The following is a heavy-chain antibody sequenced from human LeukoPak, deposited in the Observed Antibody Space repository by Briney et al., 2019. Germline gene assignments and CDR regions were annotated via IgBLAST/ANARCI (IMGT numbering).Heavy chain of an antibody. CDR1: GGTFSSYA. CDR2: IIPIFGTA. Sequence: SVKVSCKASGGTFSSYAISWVRQAPGQGLEWMGGIIPIFGTANYAQKFQGRVTITADESTSTAYMELSSLRSEDTAVYYCARGLPGYSSSWYFDYWGQGTLVTVSS. J-gene: IGHJ4*02. CDR3: ARGLPGYSSSWYFDY. V-gene: IGHV1-69*13. D-gene: IGHD6-13*01.